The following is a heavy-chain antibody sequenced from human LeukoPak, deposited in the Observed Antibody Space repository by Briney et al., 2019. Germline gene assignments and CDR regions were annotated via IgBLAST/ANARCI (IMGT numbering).Heavy chain of an antibody. CDR1: GGYISGYY. J-gene: IGHJ6*03. CDR2: IFYSGST. V-gene: IGHV4-59*08. Sequence: SETLSLTCTVSGGYISGYYWTWIRQPPGKGLEWMGNIFYSGSTKYNPSLTGRIAISLDTSKNQFSLKLSSVTAADTAVYYCALQGPRAGLYYMDVWGKGTTVTVSS. CDR3: ALQGPRAGLYYMDV.